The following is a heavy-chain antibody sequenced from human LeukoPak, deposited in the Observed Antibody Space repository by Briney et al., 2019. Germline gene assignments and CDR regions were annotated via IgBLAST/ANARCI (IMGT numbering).Heavy chain of an antibody. CDR2: IYYSGST. CDR3: AMDDILTGYYTHFDY. J-gene: IGHJ4*02. CDR1: GGSISSSSYY. V-gene: IGHV4-39*01. D-gene: IGHD3-9*01. Sequence: SEXLSLTCTVSGGSISSSSYYWGWIRQPPGKGLEWIGSIYYSGSTYYNPSLKSRVTISVDTSKNQFSLKLSSVTAADTAVYYCAMDDILTGYYTHFDYWGQGTLVTVSS.